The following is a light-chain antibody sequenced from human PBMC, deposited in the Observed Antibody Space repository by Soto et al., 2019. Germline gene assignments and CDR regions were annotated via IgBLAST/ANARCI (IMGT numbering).Light chain of an antibody. CDR1: QSVSSN. V-gene: IGKV3-15*01. J-gene: IGKJ1*01. CDR3: QHYHNWPPWT. CDR2: RAS. Sequence: EIVMTQSPATQSVSPGERATLSCRASQSVSSNLAWYQQKPGQAPRLLIYRASTRSTGIPARFSGSGSGTDFTLTITSLQSEDIAVYYCQHYHNWPPWTFGQGTKVEIK.